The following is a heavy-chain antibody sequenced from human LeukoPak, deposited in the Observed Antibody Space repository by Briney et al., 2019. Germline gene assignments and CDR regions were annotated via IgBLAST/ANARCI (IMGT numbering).Heavy chain of an antibody. Sequence: GGSLRLSCAASGFTFSSHSMNWVRQAPGKGLEWVSAISGRGANTYYADSVKGRFTISRDNSKNTLYMQMNSLRAEDTAVYYCAKAVVIVPTATPFDYWGQGTLVTVSS. D-gene: IGHD2-2*01. CDR1: GFTFSSHS. CDR3: AKAVVIVPTATPFDY. CDR2: ISGRGANT. V-gene: IGHV3-23*01. J-gene: IGHJ4*02.